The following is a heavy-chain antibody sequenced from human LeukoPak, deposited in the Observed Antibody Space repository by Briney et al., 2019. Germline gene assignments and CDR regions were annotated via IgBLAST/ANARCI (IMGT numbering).Heavy chain of an antibody. V-gene: IGHV3-74*01. J-gene: IGHJ4*02. CDR2: INSDGSST. D-gene: IGHD4-17*01. CDR3: ARVSPEGDYDY. Sequence: GGSLRLSCAASGFTFSSYWMHWVRQAPGKGLVWVSRINSDGSSTSYADSVKGRFTISRDNAKNTLYLQMNSLRAEDTAVYDCARVSPEGDYDYWGQETLVTVSS. CDR1: GFTFSSYW.